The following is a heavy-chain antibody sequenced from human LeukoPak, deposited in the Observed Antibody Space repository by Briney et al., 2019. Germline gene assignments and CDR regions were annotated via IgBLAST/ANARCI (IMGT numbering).Heavy chain of an antibody. CDR3: ARVTMVRGVLFDY. Sequence: PSETLSLTCTVSGGSIGSYYWSWIRQPPGKGLEWIGYIYYSGSTNYNPSLKSRVTISVDTSKNQFSLKLSSVTAADTAVYYCARVTMVRGVLFDYWGQGTLVTVSS. CDR2: IYYSGST. CDR1: GGSIGSYY. D-gene: IGHD3-10*01. V-gene: IGHV4-59*01. J-gene: IGHJ4*02.